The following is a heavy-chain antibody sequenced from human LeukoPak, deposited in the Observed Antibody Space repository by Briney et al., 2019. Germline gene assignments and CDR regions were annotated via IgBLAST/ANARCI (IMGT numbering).Heavy chain of an antibody. CDR2: IKAKAHGGTI. J-gene: IGHJ4*02. CDR3: TTDGVGVEGATYDN. Sequence: GGSLRLSCAASGFTFINAWMAWVRQAPGKGLEWVGRIKAKAHGGTIEYAAPVKGRFTISRDDSKNTLYLQMNSLKTEDTAVYYCTTDGVGVEGATYDNWGQGTLVTVSS. V-gene: IGHV3-15*01. CDR1: GFTFINAW. D-gene: IGHD1-26*01.